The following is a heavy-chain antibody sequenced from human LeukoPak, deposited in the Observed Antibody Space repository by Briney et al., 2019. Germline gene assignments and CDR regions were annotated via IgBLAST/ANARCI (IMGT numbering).Heavy chain of an antibody. CDR1: GFTFSYYY. V-gene: IGHV3-11*04. Sequence: GASLRLSCAASGFTFSYYYMSWLREAPGGGLGWASYISSSGSTIYYEDFVEGRFIISRDNAKISLYLQRNSLRAEDTAVYYCARGKRSGYSYGVVDIWGQGKMVTVSS. D-gene: IGHD5-18*01. J-gene: IGHJ3*02. CDR2: ISSSGSTI. CDR3: ARGKRSGYSYGVVDI.